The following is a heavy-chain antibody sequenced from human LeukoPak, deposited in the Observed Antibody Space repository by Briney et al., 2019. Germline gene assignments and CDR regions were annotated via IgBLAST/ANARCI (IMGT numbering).Heavy chain of an antibody. J-gene: IGHJ6*03. CDR3: AGPRAGYYGAYYMDV. CDR1: GGSISSSSYY. D-gene: IGHD3-10*01. Sequence: SETLSLTCTVSGGSISSSSYYWGWIRQPPGKVLEWIGSIYYSGSTYYNPSLKSRVTISVDTSKNQFSLKLSSVTAADTAVYYCAGPRAGYYGAYYMDVWGKGTMVTVSS. V-gene: IGHV4-39*01. CDR2: IYYSGST.